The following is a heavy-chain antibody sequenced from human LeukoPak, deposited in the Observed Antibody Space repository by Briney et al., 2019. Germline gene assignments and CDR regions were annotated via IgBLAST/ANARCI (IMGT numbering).Heavy chain of an antibody. J-gene: IGHJ4*02. D-gene: IGHD3-10*01. V-gene: IGHV4-34*01. Sequence: SETLFLTCAVYGGSFSGYYWSWIRQPPGKGLEWIGEINHSGSTNYNPSLKSRVTISVDTSKNQFSLKLSSVTAADTAVYYCARVSMVRGATFDYWGQGTLVTVSS. CDR1: GGSFSGYY. CDR2: INHSGST. CDR3: ARVSMVRGATFDY.